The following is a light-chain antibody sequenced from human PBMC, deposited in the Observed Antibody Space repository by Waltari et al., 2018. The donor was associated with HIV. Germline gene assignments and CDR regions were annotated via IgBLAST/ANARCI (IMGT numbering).Light chain of an antibody. V-gene: IGKV4-1*01. J-gene: IGKJ2*01. Sequence: IVMIQSPDSLSVSLGEGATINCKSSQSFFYKFNKKSYLTGYQQKPRQPPELLIYWASTRESGVPDRFSGSGSGTDFTLTISSLQAEDVAVYYCHQYYTTPYTFGQGTKREIK. CDR3: HQYYTTPYT. CDR1: QSFFYKFNKKSY. CDR2: WAS.